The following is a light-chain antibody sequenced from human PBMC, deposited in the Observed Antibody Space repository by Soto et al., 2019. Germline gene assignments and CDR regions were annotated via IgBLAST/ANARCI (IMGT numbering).Light chain of an antibody. CDR1: QSISSY. V-gene: IGKV1-39*01. CDR2: APS. CDR3: QQSFSTPPWT. Sequence: DIEMTQSPSSLSASLGDRVTITCRASQSISSYLNWYQRKPGKAPKLLIYAPSSLQSGVQSRLSGSGSGTDFTLTISSLQPEDFATYYCQQSFSTPPWTFGQGTKV. J-gene: IGKJ1*01.